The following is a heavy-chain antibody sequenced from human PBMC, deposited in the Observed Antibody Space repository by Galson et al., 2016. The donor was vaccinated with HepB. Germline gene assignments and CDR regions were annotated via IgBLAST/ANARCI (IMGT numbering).Heavy chain of an antibody. Sequence: SLRLSCAASGFTFSRCGMHWVRQAPGKGLEWVAVISYDGNYKYYADSVKGRFTISRDNAKNSLYLQMNSLRDEDTAVYYCARGYGGNSLDFWGQGTLVTVSS. CDR3: ARGYGGNSLDF. CDR2: ISYDGNYK. D-gene: IGHD4-23*01. V-gene: IGHV3-30*03. CDR1: GFTFSRCG. J-gene: IGHJ4*02.